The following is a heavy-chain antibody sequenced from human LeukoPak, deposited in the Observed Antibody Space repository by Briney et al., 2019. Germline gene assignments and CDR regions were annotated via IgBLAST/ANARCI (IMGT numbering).Heavy chain of an antibody. Sequence: PGGSLRLSCAASGFTFSSYGMHWVRQAPGKGLEWVAFIRYDGSNKYYADSVKGRFTISRDNSKNTLYLQMNSLRAEDTAVYYCAKDGVTIFGVVIIRYFYMDVWGKGTTVTVSS. J-gene: IGHJ6*03. CDR3: AKDGVTIFGVVIIRYFYMDV. CDR2: IRYDGSNK. D-gene: IGHD3-3*01. CDR1: GFTFSSYG. V-gene: IGHV3-30*02.